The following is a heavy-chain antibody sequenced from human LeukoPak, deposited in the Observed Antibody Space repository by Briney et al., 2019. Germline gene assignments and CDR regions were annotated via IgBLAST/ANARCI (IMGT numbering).Heavy chain of an antibody. J-gene: IGHJ4*02. D-gene: IGHD6-13*01. V-gene: IGHV4-39*07. CDR3: AREQAGIAAPYYFDY. Sequence: SETLSLTCTVSGGSISSSSYYWGWIRQPPGKGLEWIGSIYYSGSTYYNPSLKSRVTISVDTSKNQFSLKLSSVTAADTAVYYCAREQAGIAAPYYFDYWGQGTLVTVSS. CDR1: GGSISSSSYY. CDR2: IYYSGST.